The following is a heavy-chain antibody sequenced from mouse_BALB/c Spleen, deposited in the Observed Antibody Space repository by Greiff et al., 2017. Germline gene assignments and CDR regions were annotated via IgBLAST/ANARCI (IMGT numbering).Heavy chain of an antibody. Sequence: ESGPGLVKPSQSLSLTCSVTGYSITSGYYWNWIRQFPGNKLEWMGYISYDGSNNYNPSLKNRISITRDTSKNQFFLKLNSVTTEDTATYYCARGPGYYAMDYWGQGTSVTVSS. CDR1: GYSITSGYY. CDR3: ARGPGYYAMDY. CDR2: ISYDGSN. D-gene: IGHD4-1*01. V-gene: IGHV3-6*02. J-gene: IGHJ4*01.